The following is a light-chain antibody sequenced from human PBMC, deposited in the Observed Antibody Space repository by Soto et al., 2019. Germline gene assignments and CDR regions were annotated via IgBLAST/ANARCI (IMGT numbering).Light chain of an antibody. CDR2: GAS. Sequence: DIQMTQSPSTLSASVGDRVTITCRASQSVSSWLAWYQQKPGKAPKPLIYGASSLESGVPSRFSGSGSGTEFTLTISSLQPDDFATYYCQQYNTYSVTFGGGTKVDIK. CDR1: QSVSSW. CDR3: QQYNTYSVT. V-gene: IGKV1-5*01. J-gene: IGKJ4*01.